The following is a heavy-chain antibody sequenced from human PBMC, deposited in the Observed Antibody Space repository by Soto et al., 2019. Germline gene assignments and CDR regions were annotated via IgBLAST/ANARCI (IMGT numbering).Heavy chain of an antibody. CDR3: ATDSNYDVSNSF. Sequence: SVNVSCKASGGTLNNYAINWVRQAPGQGLEWMGGILPVSAPPDYAQKFQGRVSITADHSTSTVYMELSRLKSDDTAVYFCATDSNYDVSNSFWGQGTLVTVSS. D-gene: IGHD3-3*01. CDR1: GGTLNNYA. CDR2: ILPVSAPP. J-gene: IGHJ4*02. V-gene: IGHV1-69*13.